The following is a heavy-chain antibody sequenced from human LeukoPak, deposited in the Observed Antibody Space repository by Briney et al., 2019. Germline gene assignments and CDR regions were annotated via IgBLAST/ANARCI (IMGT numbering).Heavy chain of an antibody. V-gene: IGHV3-74*01. J-gene: IGHJ6*03. CDR3: ARDGYSYGYYYYYYMDV. D-gene: IGHD5-18*01. Sequence: GGSLRLSCAASGFTFSSYWMHWVRQAPGKGLVWVSRINSDGSSTSYADSVKGRFTISRDNAKNTLYLQMNSLRAEDTAVYYCARDGYSYGYYYYYYMDVWGKGTTVTISS. CDR2: INSDGSST. CDR1: GFTFSSYW.